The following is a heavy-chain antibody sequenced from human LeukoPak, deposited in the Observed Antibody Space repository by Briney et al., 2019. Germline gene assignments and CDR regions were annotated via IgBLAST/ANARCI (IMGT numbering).Heavy chain of an antibody. CDR2: ISSSSSYI. CDR3: AKDSDSGAYDH. Sequence: GGSLRLSCAASGFTFSSYSMNWVRQAPGKGLEWVSSISSSSSYIYYADSVKGRFTISRDNAKNSLYLQMNSLRAEDTAVYYCAKDSDSGAYDHWGQGTLVTVSS. V-gene: IGHV3-21*01. D-gene: IGHD6-19*01. CDR1: GFTFSSYS. J-gene: IGHJ5*02.